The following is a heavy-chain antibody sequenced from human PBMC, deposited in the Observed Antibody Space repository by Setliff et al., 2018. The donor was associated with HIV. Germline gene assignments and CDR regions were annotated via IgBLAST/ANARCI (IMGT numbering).Heavy chain of an antibody. Sequence: PGGSLRLSCAASGFTFSSYAMHWVRQAPGKGLEWVAVISYDGSNTYYADSVKGRFTISRDNSKNTLYFQMNSLRAEDTAVYYCAREEGGLYGMDVWGQGTTVTVSS. V-gene: IGHV3-30*14. J-gene: IGHJ6*02. CDR2: ISYDGSNT. D-gene: IGHD3-16*01. CDR3: AREEGGLYGMDV. CDR1: GFTFSSYA.